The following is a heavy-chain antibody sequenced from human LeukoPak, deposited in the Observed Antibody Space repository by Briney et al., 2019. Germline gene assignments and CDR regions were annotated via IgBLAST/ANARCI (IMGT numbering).Heavy chain of an antibody. CDR1: GGSFSGYY. D-gene: IGHD3-9*01. Sequence: SETLSLTCAVYGGSFSGYYWSWIRQPPGKGLEWIGEIHHSGSTNYNPSLKSRVTISVDTSKNQFSLKLSSVTAADTAVYYCARHGHGVRYFDWLGWPGYFDYWGQGTLVTVSS. V-gene: IGHV4-34*01. CDR2: IHHSGST. CDR3: ARHGHGVRYFDWLGWPGYFDY. J-gene: IGHJ4*02.